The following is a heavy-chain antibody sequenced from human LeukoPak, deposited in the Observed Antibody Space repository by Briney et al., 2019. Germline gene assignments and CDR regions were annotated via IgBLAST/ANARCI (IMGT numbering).Heavy chain of an antibody. CDR2: IKQHGSEQ. CDR1: GFTFTRYW. D-gene: IGHD3-3*01. CDR3: ARVSRSGYYGEY. J-gene: IGHJ4*02. Sequence: GGSLRLSCAATGFTFTRYWMAWVRQAPVKRLECVANIKQHGSEQYHVDSVRGRFTTPRHNTKNIVFLQMDSLRVEDTAVYYCARVSRSGYYGEYWGQGTTVTVSS. V-gene: IGHV3-7*01.